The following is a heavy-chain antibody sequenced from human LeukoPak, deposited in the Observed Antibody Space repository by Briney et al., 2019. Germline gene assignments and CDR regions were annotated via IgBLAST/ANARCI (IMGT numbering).Heavy chain of an antibody. CDR1: GGSISSYY. J-gene: IGHJ6*02. Sequence: SETLSLTCTVSGGSISSYYWSWIRQPPGKGLEWIGYIYYSGSTNYNPSLKSRVTISVDTSKNQFSLKLSSVTAADTAVYYCARGRVKYSSSWYPDYYYYYGMDVWGLGTTVTVSS. CDR3: ARGRVKYSSSWYPDYYYYYGMDV. V-gene: IGHV4-59*01. CDR2: IYYSGST. D-gene: IGHD6-13*01.